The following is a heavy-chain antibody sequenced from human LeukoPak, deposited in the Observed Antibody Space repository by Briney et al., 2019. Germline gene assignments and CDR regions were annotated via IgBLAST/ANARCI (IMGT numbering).Heavy chain of an antibody. V-gene: IGHV3-9*01. CDR1: GFTFDDYA. D-gene: IGHD3-22*01. CDR2: ISWNSGSI. Sequence: PGGSLRLSCAASGFTFDDYAMHWVRQAPGKGLEWVSGISWNSGSIGYADPVKGRFTISRDNAKNSLYLQMNSLRAEDTALYYCATGDYDSSGYYGYWGQGTLVTVSS. J-gene: IGHJ4*02. CDR3: ATGDYDSSGYYGY.